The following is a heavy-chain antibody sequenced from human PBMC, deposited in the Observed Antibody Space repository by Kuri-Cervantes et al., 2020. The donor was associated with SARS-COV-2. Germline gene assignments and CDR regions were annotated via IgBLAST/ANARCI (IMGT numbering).Heavy chain of an antibody. CDR3: AKVSSHTVTTMPPFFDY. CDR2: ISGSGGST. V-gene: IGHV3-23*01. CDR1: GFTFNTYA. J-gene: IGHJ4*02. Sequence: GGSLRLSCAASGFTFNTYAMSWVRQAPGKGLEWVSAISGSGGSTYYADSVKGRFTISRDNSKNTLYLQMNSLRAEDTAVYYCAKVSSHTVTTMPPFFDYWGQGTLVTFSS. D-gene: IGHD4-11*01.